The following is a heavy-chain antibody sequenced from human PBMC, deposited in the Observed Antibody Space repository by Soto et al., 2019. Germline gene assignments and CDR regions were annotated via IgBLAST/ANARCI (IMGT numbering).Heavy chain of an antibody. V-gene: IGHV5-51*01. CDR2: IYPDNSDT. J-gene: IGHJ5*02. CDR1: GYSFAGYW. Sequence: GESLKISCKGSGYSFAGYWIAWVRQMPGKGLEWMGIIYPDNSDTRYSRSFQGQVTISADKSISTAYLQWSSLKASDTAIYYCARQGAKAATGPLIWFDPWGQGTLVTVSS. D-gene: IGHD1-1*01. CDR3: ARQGAKAATGPLIWFDP.